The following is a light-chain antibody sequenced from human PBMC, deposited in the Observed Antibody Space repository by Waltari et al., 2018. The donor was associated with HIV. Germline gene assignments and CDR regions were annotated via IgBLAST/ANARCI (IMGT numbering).Light chain of an antibody. J-gene: IGLJ1*01. Sequence: QSALTQPPSASGSPGQSVTISCTGTSSDVGAYNYVSWYKQHPRKAPKLMIYEVTKRPSGVPARFSGSKSGNTASLTVSGLQAEDEADYYCSSYAGGRGGVFGTGTTVTVL. CDR2: EVT. V-gene: IGLV2-8*01. CDR1: SSDVGAYNY. CDR3: SSYAGGRGGV.